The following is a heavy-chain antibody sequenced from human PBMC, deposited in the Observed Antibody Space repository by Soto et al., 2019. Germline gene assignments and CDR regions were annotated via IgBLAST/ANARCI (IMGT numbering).Heavy chain of an antibody. J-gene: IGHJ4*02. D-gene: IGHD6-19*01. V-gene: IGHV1-18*01. CDR3: AITYSSEGFDY. CDR2: ISAYNGNT. CDR1: GYTFTSYG. Sequence: ASVKVSCKASGYTFTSYGISWVRQAPGQGLEWMGWISAYNGNTNYAQKLQGRVTMTTDTSTSTAYMELRSLKSDDTAVYYCAITYSSEGFDYWGQGTLVTVSS.